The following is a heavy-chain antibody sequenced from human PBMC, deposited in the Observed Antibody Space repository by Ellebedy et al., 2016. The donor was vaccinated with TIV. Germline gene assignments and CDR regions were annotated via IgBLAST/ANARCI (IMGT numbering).Heavy chain of an antibody. CDR1: GFTFSSYG. J-gene: IGHJ4*02. CDR2: IWYDGSNE. Sequence: PGGSLRLSCVVSGFTFSSYGMHWVRQAPGKGLEWVAVIWYDGSNEYYADSVKGRFTISRDNSKNTLHLQMNSLRDEDTAVYYCARAVGTSGTGAPYWGQGALVTVSS. D-gene: IGHD3-10*01. CDR3: ARAVGTSGTGAPY. V-gene: IGHV3-33*08.